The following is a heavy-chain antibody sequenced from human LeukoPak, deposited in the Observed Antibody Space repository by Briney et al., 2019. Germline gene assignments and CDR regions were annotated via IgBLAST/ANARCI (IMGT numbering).Heavy chain of an antibody. D-gene: IGHD1-1*01. Sequence: GGSLRLSCPVSGFIFSDYGFHWVRQAPGKGLEWVAVTRFDGSIKQYADSVKGRFTISRDDSKNTLYLQMNSLKSEDTAVYYCARWGGTRQYYFDYWGRGTLVTVSS. CDR3: ARWGGTRQYYFDY. J-gene: IGHJ4*02. CDR2: TRFDGSIK. CDR1: GFIFSDYG. V-gene: IGHV3-33*01.